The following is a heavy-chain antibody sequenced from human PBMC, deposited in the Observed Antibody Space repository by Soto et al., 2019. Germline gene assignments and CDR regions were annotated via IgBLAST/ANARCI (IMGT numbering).Heavy chain of an antibody. V-gene: IGHV3-23*01. CDR1: GLTCGSRA. CDR3: LRRGRFNNFVAFYV. J-gene: IGHJ3*01. Sequence: GGSLRLSCVASGLTCGSRAIPCVRQAPGEGLQWVSTITDIGRDAKYADSVRGRFVISRDKSKKTLYLQMNGLTAEDSAMYYCLRRGRFNNFVAFYVSGQVTVVTV. CDR2: ITDIGRDA. D-gene: IGHD1-20*01.